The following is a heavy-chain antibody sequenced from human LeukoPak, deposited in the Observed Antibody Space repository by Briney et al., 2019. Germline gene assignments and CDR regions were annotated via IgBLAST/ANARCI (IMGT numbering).Heavy chain of an antibody. CDR3: ARGRYFDY. CDR1: GGSISSHY. CDR2: ISNSGST. Sequence: SSETLSLTCTVSGGSISSHYWTWIRQSPVKGLEWIGDISNSGSTSYNPSLKSRVTISIDTSKNQFSLKLSSVTAADTAVYYCARGRYFDYWGQGTLVTVSS. V-gene: IGHV4-59*11. J-gene: IGHJ4*02.